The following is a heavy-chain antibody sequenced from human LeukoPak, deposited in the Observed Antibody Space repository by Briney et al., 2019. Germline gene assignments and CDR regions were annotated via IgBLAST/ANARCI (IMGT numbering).Heavy chain of an antibody. V-gene: IGHV1-18*01. CDR2: ISAYNGNT. CDR1: GYTFTSYG. Sequence: ASVKVSCKASGYTFTSYGISWVRQAPGQGLEWMGWISAYNGNTNYAQKLQGRVTMTTDTSTSTAYMELRSLRSDDTAVYYCARDLLEDPYYDFWSGYYNAPGFFDYWGQGTLVTVSS. J-gene: IGHJ4*02. D-gene: IGHD3-3*01. CDR3: ARDLLEDPYYDFWSGYYNAPGFFDY.